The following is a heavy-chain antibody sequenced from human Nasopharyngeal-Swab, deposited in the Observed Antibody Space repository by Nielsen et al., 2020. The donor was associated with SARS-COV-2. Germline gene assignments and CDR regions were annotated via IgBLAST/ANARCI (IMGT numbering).Heavy chain of an antibody. CDR1: GFTFSSFG. D-gene: IGHD3-16*01. CDR2: IAHDASNE. Sequence: GESLKISCAASGFTFSSFGMHWVRQAPGKGLEWVAFIAHDASNEYYGDSVKGRFSISRDSSKNTLYLQMNSLRADDTAVYYCARARGSGTPGGPTGGWFDPWGQGTLVTVSS. CDR3: ARARGSGTPGGPTGGWFDP. J-gene: IGHJ5*02. V-gene: IGHV3-30*03.